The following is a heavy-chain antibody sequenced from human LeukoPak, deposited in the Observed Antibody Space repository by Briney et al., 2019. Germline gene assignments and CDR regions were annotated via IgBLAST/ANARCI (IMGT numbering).Heavy chain of an antibody. V-gene: IGHV3-23*01. Sequence: PGGSLRLSCAASGFTFSSYAMSRVRQAPGKGLEWVSAISGSGGSTYYADSVKGRFTISRDNSKNTLYLQMNSLRAEDTAVYYCAKGSSTSCYYNWFDPWGQGTLVTVSS. D-gene: IGHD2-2*01. CDR3: AKGSSTSCYYNWFDP. CDR2: ISGSGGST. J-gene: IGHJ5*02. CDR1: GFTFSSYA.